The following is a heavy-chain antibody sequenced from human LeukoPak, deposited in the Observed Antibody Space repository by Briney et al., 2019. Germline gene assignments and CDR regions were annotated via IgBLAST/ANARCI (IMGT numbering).Heavy chain of an antibody. CDR2: ISSDGTTR. CDR1: AFTFSRYW. D-gene: IGHD3-10*01. V-gene: IGHV3-74*01. CDR3: ARFAYDSGSLS. Sequence: PGGSLRLSCAASAFTFSRYWMHWVRQTPGEGLVWVSRISSDGTTRTYADSVKGRFAISRDNARNTLYLQMNSLRAEDTAVYYCARFAYDSGSLSWGQGALVTVSS. J-gene: IGHJ5*02.